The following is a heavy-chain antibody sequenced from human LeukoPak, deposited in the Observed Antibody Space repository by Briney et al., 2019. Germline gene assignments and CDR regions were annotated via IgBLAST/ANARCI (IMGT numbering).Heavy chain of an antibody. Sequence: ASVKVSCKASGYTFTGYYMHWLRQAPGQGLEWMGWINPNSGGSNYAQKFQGRVTMTRDTSISTAYMELSSLRSEDTAVYYCARGPELLWFGESTPAYYYYYMDVWGKGTTVTISS. J-gene: IGHJ6*03. CDR2: INPNSGGS. D-gene: IGHD3-10*01. V-gene: IGHV1-2*02. CDR1: GYTFTGYY. CDR3: ARGPELLWFGESTPAYYYYYMDV.